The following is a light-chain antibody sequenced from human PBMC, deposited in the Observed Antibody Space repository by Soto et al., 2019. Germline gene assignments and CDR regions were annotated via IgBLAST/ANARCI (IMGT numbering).Light chain of an antibody. CDR2: GNY. Sequence: QSVLTQPPSVSGAPGQRVTISCTGSSSNIGAGYDVHWYQQLPGTAPKVLIFGNYNRPSGVPDRFSGSKSGTSASLAITGLQAEDEADYYCQSYDSGLSGFYVFGTGTKVTVL. CDR3: QSYDSGLSGFYV. CDR1: SSNIGAGYD. V-gene: IGLV1-40*01. J-gene: IGLJ1*01.